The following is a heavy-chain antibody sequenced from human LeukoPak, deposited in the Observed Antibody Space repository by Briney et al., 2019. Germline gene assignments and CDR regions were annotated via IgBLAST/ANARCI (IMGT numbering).Heavy chain of an antibody. CDR3: ARGRGTMVRGLTKYYYYYYYMDV. V-gene: IGHV1-69*05. J-gene: IGHJ6*03. D-gene: IGHD3-10*01. CDR1: GGTFSSYA. Sequence: ASVKVSCKASGGTFSSYAISWVRQAPGQGLEWMGGIILIFGTANYAQKFQGRVTITTDESTSTAYMELSSLRSEDTAVYYCARGRGTMVRGLTKYYYYYYYMDVWGKGTTVTVSS. CDR2: IILIFGTA.